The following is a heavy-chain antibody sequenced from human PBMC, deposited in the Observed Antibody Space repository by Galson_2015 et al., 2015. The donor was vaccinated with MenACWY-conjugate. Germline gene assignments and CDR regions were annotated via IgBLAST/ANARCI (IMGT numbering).Heavy chain of an antibody. Sequence: PALVKPTQTLTLTCTFSGFSLSTSRVGVGWIRQPPGQTLEWLSLIYWDDDTRYSPSLKSRLAITKDTSKNQVVLSMTNMDPVDTATYYCAHSPYCSTTSCYAARAFDVWGQGTVVTVSS. CDR3: AHSPYCSTTSCYAARAFDV. J-gene: IGHJ3*01. V-gene: IGHV2-5*02. D-gene: IGHD2-2*01. CDR2: IYWDDDT. CDR1: GFSLSTSRVG.